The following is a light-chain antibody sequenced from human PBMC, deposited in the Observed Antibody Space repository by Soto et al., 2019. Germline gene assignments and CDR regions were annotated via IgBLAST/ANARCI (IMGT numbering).Light chain of an antibody. CDR1: QSVSSSY. V-gene: IGKV3-20*01. CDR3: QQYGSSLGVA. CDR2: GAS. J-gene: IGKJ1*01. Sequence: EIVLTQSPGTLSLSPGERATLSCRASQSVSSSYLAWYQQKPGQAPRLLIYGASSRATGIPDRFSGSGSETDFTLTISRLEPEDFAVYYCQQYGSSLGVAFGQGTKVDIK.